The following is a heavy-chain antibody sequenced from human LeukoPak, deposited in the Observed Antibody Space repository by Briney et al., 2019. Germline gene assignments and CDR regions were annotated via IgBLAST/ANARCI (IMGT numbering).Heavy chain of an antibody. D-gene: IGHD2-15*01. J-gene: IGHJ5*02. CDR3: ARGVGYCSGGSCWAYNWFDP. CDR1: GFTASSNY. Sequence: GGSLRLSCAASGFTASSNYMSWVRQAPGKGLEWVSVIYSGGSTYYADSVKGRFTISRDNSKNTLYLQVNSLRAEDTAVYYCARGVGYCSGGSCWAYNWFDPWGQGTLVTVSS. V-gene: IGHV3-53*01. CDR2: IYSGGST.